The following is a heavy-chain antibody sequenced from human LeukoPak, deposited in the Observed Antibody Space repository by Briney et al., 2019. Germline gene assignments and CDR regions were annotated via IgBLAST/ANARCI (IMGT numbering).Heavy chain of an antibody. CDR1: GVSFDDYY. CDR2: INHSRYT. D-gene: IGHD2-21*02. J-gene: IGHJ4*02. CDR3: TRMTAGHDY. V-gene: IGHV4-34*01. Sequence: SETLSPTCAVSGVSFDDYYWSWVRQTPGKGLEWIGEINHSRYTNDSPSLKSRVTLSIDTSRKQFSLNLRSVTVADTGIYYCTRMTAGHDYWGQGTLVTVSS.